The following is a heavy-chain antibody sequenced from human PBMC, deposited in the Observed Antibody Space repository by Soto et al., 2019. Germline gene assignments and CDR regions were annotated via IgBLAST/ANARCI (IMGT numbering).Heavy chain of an antibody. CDR2: MNPNSGNT. CDR1: GGTLSTYD. CDR3: ARGTRCDRGGFYYFAMDV. J-gene: IGHJ6*02. Sequence: QVQLVQSGAEVKKPGASVKVSCKAPGGTLSTYDINWVRQATGQGLEGMGWMNPNSGNTGYAQQFQGRVTMTRNTFISTAYMELSSLGSEDTAVYYCARGTRCDRGGFYYFAMDVWGQGTTVTVSS. D-gene: IGHD1-1*01. V-gene: IGHV1-8*01.